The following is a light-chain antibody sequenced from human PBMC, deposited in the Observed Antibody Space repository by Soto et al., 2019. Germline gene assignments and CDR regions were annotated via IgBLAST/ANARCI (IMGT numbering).Light chain of an antibody. CDR2: AAF. CDR3: QQSHSFPRT. CDR1: QDIGSY. J-gene: IGKJ1*01. Sequence: DIPMTQSPSSLSASVGDRVTITCRASQDIGSYLNCYQQRPGKAPKLLTYAAFNLETGVPSRFSGRGSGTDFSLTISSLQPEDYATYHCQQSHSFPRTFGQGT. V-gene: IGKV1-39*01.